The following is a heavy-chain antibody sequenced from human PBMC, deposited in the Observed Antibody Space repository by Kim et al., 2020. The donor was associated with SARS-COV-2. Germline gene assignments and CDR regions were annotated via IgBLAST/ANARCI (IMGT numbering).Heavy chain of an antibody. J-gene: IGHJ4*02. D-gene: IGHD3-9*01. Sequence: FQGRVTMTRDTSTSTVYMELSSLRSDDTAVYYCAREGTLRYFDWLSVFGYWGQGTLVTVSS. CDR3: AREGTLRYFDWLSVFGY. V-gene: IGHV1-46*01.